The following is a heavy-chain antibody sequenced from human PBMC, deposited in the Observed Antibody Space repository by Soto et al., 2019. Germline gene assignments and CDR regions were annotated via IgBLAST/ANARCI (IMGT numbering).Heavy chain of an antibody. CDR2: INPTGGST. CDR3: ARELAACDF. J-gene: IGHJ4*02. Sequence: QVQLVQSGAEVKKPGASVKVSCKASGYIFINYYIHWVRQAPGQGLEWIGIINPTGGSTNYVQKCGGIVILARDTSTSTVYMDLSSVRSEDTAMYYCARELAACDFWGQGTLVTVSS. D-gene: IGHD6-13*01. V-gene: IGHV1-46*01. CDR1: GYIFINYY.